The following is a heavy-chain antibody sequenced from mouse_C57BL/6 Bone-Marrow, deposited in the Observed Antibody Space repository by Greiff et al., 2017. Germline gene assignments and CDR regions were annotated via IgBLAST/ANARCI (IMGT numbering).Heavy chain of an antibody. D-gene: IGHD1-2*01. CDR1: GYTFTSYW. V-gene: IGHV1-5*01. Sequence: VQLKESGTVLARPGASVKMSCKTSGYTFTSYWMHWVKQRPGQGLEWIGAIYPGNSDTSYNQKFKGKAKLTADKSSSTAYMELRSLTSEDSAVYFCARERIMVYDGPFAYWGQGTLVTVSA. CDR2: IYPGNSDT. J-gene: IGHJ3*01. CDR3: ARERIMVYDGPFAY.